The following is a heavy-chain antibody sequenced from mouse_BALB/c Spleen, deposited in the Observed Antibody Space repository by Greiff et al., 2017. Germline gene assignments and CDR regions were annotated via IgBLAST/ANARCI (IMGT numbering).Heavy chain of an antibody. CDR3: ARSGDGYYEDAMDY. V-gene: IGHV5-17*02. CDR1: GFTFSSFG. Sequence: EVKVVESGGGLVQPGGSRKLSCAASGFTFSSFGMHWVRQAPEKGLEWVAYISSGSSTIYYADTVKGRFTISRDNPKNTLFLQMTSLRSEDTAMYYCARSGDGYYEDAMDYWGQGTSVTVSS. J-gene: IGHJ4*01. D-gene: IGHD2-3*01. CDR2: ISSGSSTI.